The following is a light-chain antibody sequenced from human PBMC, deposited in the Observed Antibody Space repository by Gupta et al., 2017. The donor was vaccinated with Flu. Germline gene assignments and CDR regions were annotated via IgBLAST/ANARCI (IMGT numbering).Light chain of an antibody. CDR2: RNK. CDR3: AAWDDSLWV. Sequence: QSVLTQPPSASGTPGQRVTISCSGSSSNIGSNYVYWYQQLPGTAPKLLIYRNKQRPAGVPDRFSGSKSGTSATLAIRGLRAEDEDDYYCAAWDDSLWVFGGGTKLTVL. CDR1: SSNIGSNY. J-gene: IGLJ3*02. V-gene: IGLV1-47*01.